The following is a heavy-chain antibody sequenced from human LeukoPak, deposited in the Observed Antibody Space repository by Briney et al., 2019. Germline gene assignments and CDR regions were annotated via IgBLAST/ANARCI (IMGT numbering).Heavy chain of an antibody. J-gene: IGHJ4*02. Sequence: GGSLRLSCAASGFTFSSYSMTWVRQAPGKGLEWVSSISSSSSYIYYADSVKGRFTISRDNAKNSLYLQMNSLRAEDTAVYYCARAPKRGATTGVDYWGQGTLVTVSS. CDR2: ISSSSSYI. CDR3: ARAPKRGATTGVDY. D-gene: IGHD1-26*01. V-gene: IGHV3-21*01. CDR1: GFTFSSYS.